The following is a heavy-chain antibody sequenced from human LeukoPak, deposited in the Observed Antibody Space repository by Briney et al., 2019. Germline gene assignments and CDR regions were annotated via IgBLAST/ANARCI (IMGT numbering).Heavy chain of an antibody. D-gene: IGHD2-15*01. J-gene: IGHJ4*02. CDR2: IYPGDSDT. V-gene: IGHV5-51*01. CDR1: GSIFTSYW. CDR3: ARLDAPQGQIVGPVDY. Sequence: RGASLQISCKGSGSIFTSYWIGWVRQLPGKGLEWMGIIYPGDSDTRYSPSFQGQVTISADKSISTAYLQWSSLKASDTAMYYCARLDAPQGQIVGPVDYWGQGTLVTVSS.